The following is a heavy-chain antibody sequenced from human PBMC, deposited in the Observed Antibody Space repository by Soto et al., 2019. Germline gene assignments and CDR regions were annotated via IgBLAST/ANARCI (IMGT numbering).Heavy chain of an antibody. D-gene: IGHD6-6*01. Sequence: PSATLSLNFAFYRGYFSGYHWSWIRQPPGKGLEWIGEINHSGSTNYNPSLKSRVTISVDTSKNQFSLKLSSVTAADTAVYYCARARGSSSSDYYYGMDVWGQGTTVTVSS. CDR2: INHSGST. CDR3: ARARGSSSSDYYYGMDV. J-gene: IGHJ6*02. V-gene: IGHV4-34*01. CDR1: RGYFSGYH.